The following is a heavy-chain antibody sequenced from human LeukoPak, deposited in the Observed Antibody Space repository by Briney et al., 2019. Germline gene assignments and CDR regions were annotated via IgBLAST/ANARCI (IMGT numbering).Heavy chain of an antibody. CDR3: ARDRSDQRYSSGWYYFDY. CDR1: GYTFTSYG. J-gene: IGHJ4*02. CDR2: ISAYNGNT. V-gene: IGHV1-18*01. D-gene: IGHD6-19*01. Sequence: GASVKVSCKAPGYTFTSYGISWVRQAPGQGLEWMGWISAYNGNTNYAQKLQDRVTMTTDTSTSTAYMEVRILRSDDTAVYYCARDRSDQRYSSGWYYFDYWGQGTLVTVSS.